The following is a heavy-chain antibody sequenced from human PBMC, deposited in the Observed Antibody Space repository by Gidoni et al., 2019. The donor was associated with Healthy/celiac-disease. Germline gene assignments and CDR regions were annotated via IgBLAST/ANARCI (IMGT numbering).Heavy chain of an antibody. CDR3: AKDITIFGVDFRAFDI. CDR2: IIWNSGSI. Sequence: EVQLVESGGGLVQPGRSLRLSCAASGFTFDDYAMHWVRQAPGKGLEWVSGIIWNSGSIGYADSVKGRFTISRDNAKNSLYLQMNSLRAEDTALYYCAKDITIFGVDFRAFDIWGQGTMVTVSS. J-gene: IGHJ3*02. CDR1: GFTFDDYA. V-gene: IGHV3-9*01. D-gene: IGHD3-3*01.